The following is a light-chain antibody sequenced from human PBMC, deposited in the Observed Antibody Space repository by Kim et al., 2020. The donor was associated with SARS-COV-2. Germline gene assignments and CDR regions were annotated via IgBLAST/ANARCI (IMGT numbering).Light chain of an antibody. J-gene: IGLJ1*01. V-gene: IGLV2-8*01. CDR1: SSDVGGYNY. CDR3: SSYADSNNFV. Sequence: GRSVTISCTGTSSDVGGYNYVSWFQPHPGKVPKLMIYAVSQRPSGVPDRFSGSKSGNTASLTVSGLQPEDEADYYCSSYADSNNFVFGTGTKVTVL. CDR2: AVS.